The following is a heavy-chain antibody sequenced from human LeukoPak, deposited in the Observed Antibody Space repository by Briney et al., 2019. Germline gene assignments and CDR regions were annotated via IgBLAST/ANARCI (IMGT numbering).Heavy chain of an antibody. V-gene: IGHV3-66*01. J-gene: IGHJ4*02. CDR1: GFTVGNNY. Sequence: GGSLRLSCAASGFTVGNNYMNWVRQAPGKGLEWVSLIFSHGETSYADSVKGRFTISRDNSKNTLCLQMNGLRVEDTAVYYCARDPPAVSINTYAWGQGTLVTVSS. D-gene: IGHD2-8*01. CDR3: ARDPPAVSINTYA. CDR2: IFSHGET.